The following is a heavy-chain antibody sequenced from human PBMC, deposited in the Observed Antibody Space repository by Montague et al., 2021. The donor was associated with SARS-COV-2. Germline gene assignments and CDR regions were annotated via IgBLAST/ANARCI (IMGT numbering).Heavy chain of an antibody. D-gene: IGHD2-15*01. CDR2: ISGSGGNT. CDR1: GFTFSSYA. CDR3: ASLGYCSGGRCYSGDY. J-gene: IGHJ4*02. V-gene: IGHV3-23*01. Sequence: SLRLSCAASGFTFSSYAMSWVRQAPGKGLEWVSGISGSGGNTYYADSVKGRFTISRDNSKNTLYLQMNSLRAEDTAVYHCASLGYCSGGRCYSGDYWGQGTLVTVSS.